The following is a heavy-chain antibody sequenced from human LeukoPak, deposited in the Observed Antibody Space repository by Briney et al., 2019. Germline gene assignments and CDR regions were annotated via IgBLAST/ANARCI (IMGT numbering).Heavy chain of an antibody. Sequence: GGSLRLSCAASGFTFSSYAMSWVRQGPGKGLEWVSAISNSGGSTYYADSVKGRFTISKDNSKNTLYLEMNSLSAEDTAVYYCAKKASSGYYYAFDYWGQGTLVAVSS. J-gene: IGHJ4*02. V-gene: IGHV3-23*01. D-gene: IGHD3-22*01. CDR1: GFTFSSYA. CDR2: ISNSGGST. CDR3: AKKASSGYYYAFDY.